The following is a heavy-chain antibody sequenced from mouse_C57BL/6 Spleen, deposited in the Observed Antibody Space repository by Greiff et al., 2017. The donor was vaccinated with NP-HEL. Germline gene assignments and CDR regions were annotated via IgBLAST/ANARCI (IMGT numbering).Heavy chain of an antibody. CDR1: GFTFSSYG. J-gene: IGHJ3*01. V-gene: IGHV5-6*01. CDR3: ARLPGGFAY. Sequence: EVQLQESGGDLVKPGGSLKLSCAASGFTFSSYGMSWVRQTPDKRLEWVATISSGGSYTYYPDSVKGRFTISRDNAKNTLYLQMSSLKSEDTAMYYCARLPGGFAYWGQGTLVTVSA. CDR2: ISSGGSYT.